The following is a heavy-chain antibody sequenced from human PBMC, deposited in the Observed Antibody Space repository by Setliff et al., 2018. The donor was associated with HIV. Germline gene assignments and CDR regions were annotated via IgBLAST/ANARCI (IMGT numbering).Heavy chain of an antibody. D-gene: IGHD3-16*01. V-gene: IGHV3-20*04. CDR3: ARSPIIMNALDI. CDR1: GFKFDDYG. Sequence: AGGSLRLSCAASGFKFDDYGMSWVRQAPGKGLEWVSGLNWRGDDTGYADSVEGRFTISRDNAQNSVYLQMNSLRAEDTAIYYCARSPIIMNALDIWGQGTTVTVSS. J-gene: IGHJ6*02. CDR2: LNWRGDDT.